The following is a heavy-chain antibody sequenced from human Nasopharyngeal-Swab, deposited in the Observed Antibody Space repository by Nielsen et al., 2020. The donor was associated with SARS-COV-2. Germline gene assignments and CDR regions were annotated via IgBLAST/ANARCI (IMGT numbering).Heavy chain of an antibody. CDR1: GFTFSSYA. J-gene: IGHJ5*02. D-gene: IGHD5-12*01. CDR2: IYSGGST. Sequence: GESLKISCAASGFTFSSYAMHWVRQAPGKGLEWVSVIYSGGSTYYADSVKGRFTISRDNSKNTLYLQMNSLRAEDTAVYYCVKDLAYDEVSWGQGTLVTVSS. CDR3: VKDLAYDEVS. V-gene: IGHV3-53*01.